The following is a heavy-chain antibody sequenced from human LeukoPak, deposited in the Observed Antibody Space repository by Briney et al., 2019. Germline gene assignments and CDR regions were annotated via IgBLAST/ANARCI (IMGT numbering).Heavy chain of an antibody. J-gene: IGHJ4*02. CDR2: LHSGGRT. CDR1: GGSISSSDYY. V-gene: IGHV4-39*01. Sequence: SETLSLTCTVSGGSISSSDYYWGWIRQPPGQGLEWIGSLHSGGRTHRNPSLRSRITISADTSKNQFSLRLSSVTAADTALYYCARYIVATMKDDWGQGTLVTVSS. CDR3: ARYIVATMKDD. D-gene: IGHD5-12*01.